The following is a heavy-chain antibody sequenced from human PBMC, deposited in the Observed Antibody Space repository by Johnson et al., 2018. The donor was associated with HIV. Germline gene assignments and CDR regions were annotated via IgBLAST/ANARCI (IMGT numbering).Heavy chain of an antibody. Sequence: QVQLVESGGGVVQPGRSLRLSCAASGFTFSSYAMHWVRQAPGKGLEWVAVISYDGSNKYYADSVKGRFTISRDNSKNTLYLQMNSLRAEDTAVYYCARDRGIWLQFFTTPDAFDIWGQGTMVTVSS. CDR3: ARDRGIWLQFFTTPDAFDI. CDR2: ISYDGSNK. V-gene: IGHV3-30-3*01. J-gene: IGHJ3*02. CDR1: GFTFSSYA. D-gene: IGHD5-24*01.